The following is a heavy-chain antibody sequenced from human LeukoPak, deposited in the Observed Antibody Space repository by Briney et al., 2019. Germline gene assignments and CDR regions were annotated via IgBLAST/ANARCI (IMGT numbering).Heavy chain of an antibody. CDR1: GGSISSYY. J-gene: IGHJ4*02. Sequence: SETLSLTCTVSGGSISSYYWSWIRQPPGKGLEWIGYIYYSGSTNYNPSLKSRVTISVGTSKNQFSLKLSSVTAADTAVYYCARDAVDSSGYYPTYYFDYWGQGTLVTVSS. D-gene: IGHD3-22*01. CDR2: IYYSGST. CDR3: ARDAVDSSGYYPTYYFDY. V-gene: IGHV4-59*01.